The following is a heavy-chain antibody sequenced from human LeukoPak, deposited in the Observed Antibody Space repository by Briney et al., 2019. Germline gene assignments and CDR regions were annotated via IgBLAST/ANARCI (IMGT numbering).Heavy chain of an antibody. CDR1: GFIFTHYG. J-gene: IGHJ2*01. Sequence: GGSLRLSCAASGFIFTHYGFHWVRQVPGKGLEWAAVIGVDGTMKYYAESVKGRFTISRDNSRNTLYLQMNSLRAEDTAVYYCVLVVVPAAVWHFDLWGRGTLVTVSS. V-gene: IGHV3-33*01. CDR3: VLVVVPAAVWHFDL. D-gene: IGHD2-2*01. CDR2: IGVDGTMK.